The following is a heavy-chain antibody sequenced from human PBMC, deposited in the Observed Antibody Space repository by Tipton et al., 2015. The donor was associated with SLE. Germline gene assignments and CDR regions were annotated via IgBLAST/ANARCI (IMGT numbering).Heavy chain of an antibody. CDR1: GFTFSTYA. CDR2: ISYDGSNK. CDR3: ARDLYDFWSGYFYFDY. V-gene: IGHV3-30*04. Sequence: SLRLSCAASGFTFSTYAMHWVRQAPGKGLEWVAVISYDGSNKYYADSVKGRFTISRDNSKNTLYLQMNSLRAEDTAVYYCARDLYDFWSGYFYFDYWGQGTLVTVPS. J-gene: IGHJ4*02. D-gene: IGHD3-3*01.